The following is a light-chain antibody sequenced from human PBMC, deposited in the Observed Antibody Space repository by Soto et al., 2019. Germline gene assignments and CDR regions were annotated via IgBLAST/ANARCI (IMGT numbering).Light chain of an antibody. V-gene: IGKV1-8*01. CDR2: GAS. CDR1: QGISSY. CDR3: EQAGSFPIT. J-gene: IGKJ5*01. Sequence: AIRMTQSPSSFSASTGDRVTITCRASQGISSYLAWYQQKPGKAPKLLIYGASTLQSGVPSRFSGSGSGTDFTLTISSLQPEDFATYYCEQAGSFPITFGQGTRLEIK.